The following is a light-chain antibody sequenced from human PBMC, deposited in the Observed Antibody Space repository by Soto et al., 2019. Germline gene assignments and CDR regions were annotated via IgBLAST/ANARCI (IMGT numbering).Light chain of an antibody. J-gene: IGKJ1*01. CDR3: QHYNSYSEA. CDR2: KAS. CDR1: QSISNR. V-gene: IGKV1-5*03. Sequence: DIQMTQSPPTLSASVGDRVTITCRASQSISNRLAWYQQKPGKAPKLLIYKASTLKSGVPSRFSGSGSGTEFTLTISSLQPDDFATYYCQHYNSYSEAFGQGTRWIS.